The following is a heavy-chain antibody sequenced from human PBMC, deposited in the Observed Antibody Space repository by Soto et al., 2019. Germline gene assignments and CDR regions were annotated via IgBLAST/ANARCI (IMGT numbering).Heavy chain of an antibody. D-gene: IGHD3-9*01. CDR1: GFTFDDYA. CDR2: ISWNSGSI. V-gene: IGHV3-9*01. J-gene: IGHJ4*02. CDR3: AKDTGYDILTGYSYFDY. Sequence: EVQLVESGGGLVQPGRSLRLSCAASGFTFDDYAMHWVRQAPGKGLEWVSGISWNSGSIGYADSVKGRFTISRDNAKNSLYLQMNSMRAEDTALYYCAKDTGYDILTGYSYFDYWGQGTLVTVSS.